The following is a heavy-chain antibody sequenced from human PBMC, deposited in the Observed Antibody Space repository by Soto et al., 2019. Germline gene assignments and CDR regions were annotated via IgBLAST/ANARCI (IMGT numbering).Heavy chain of an antibody. Sequence: PGGSLRLSCAASGFTLSRYWMGWVWKAQGKGMEWVANMKYVGDENYYVDYVKGRFTSSRDNAKISLYLQMNSLRVENTAVYYFASDYSDSGSYYSLVSFNIWGQGTMVTVSS. D-gene: IGHD3-10*01. CDR3: ASDYSDSGSYYSLVSFNI. CDR2: MKYVGDEN. V-gene: IGHV3-7*01. CDR1: GFTLSRYW. J-gene: IGHJ3*02.